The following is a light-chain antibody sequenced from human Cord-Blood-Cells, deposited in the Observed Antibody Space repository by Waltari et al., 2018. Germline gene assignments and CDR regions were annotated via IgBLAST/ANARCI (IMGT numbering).Light chain of an antibody. CDR1: QSVLYSSNNKNY. CDR2: WAS. V-gene: IGKV4-1*01. Sequence: DIVMTQSPDSLAVSLGERATINCKSSQSVLYSSNNKNYLAWYQQKPGQPPKLLIYWASTRESGVPDRFSGSGSETDFTLPISSLRAEDVAVYYCQQYYSTPYSFGQGTKLEIK. CDR3: QQYYSTPYS. J-gene: IGKJ2*03.